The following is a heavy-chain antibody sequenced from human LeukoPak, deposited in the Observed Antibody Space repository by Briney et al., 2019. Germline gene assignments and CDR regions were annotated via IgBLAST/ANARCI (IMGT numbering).Heavy chain of an antibody. V-gene: IGHV3-30*04. CDR2: ISYDGSNK. D-gene: IGHD3-3*01. CDR1: GFTFSSYA. CDR3: ARDKSSSPTYYDFWSGSPYYYYMDV. J-gene: IGHJ6*03. Sequence: GGSLRLSCAASGFTFSSYAMHWVRQAPGKGLEWVAVISYDGSNKYYADSVKGRFTISRDNSKNTLYLQMNSLRAEDTAVYYCARDKSSSPTYYDFWSGSPYYYYMDVWGKGTTVTVSS.